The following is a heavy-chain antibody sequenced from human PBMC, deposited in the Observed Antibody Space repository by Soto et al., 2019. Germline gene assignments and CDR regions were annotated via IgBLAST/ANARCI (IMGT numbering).Heavy chain of an antibody. V-gene: IGHV3-23*01. CDR2: ISGSGGST. Sequence: EVQLLESGGGLVQPGGSLRLSCAASGFTFSSYAMSWVRQAPGKGLEWVSAISGSGGSTYYADSVKGRFTISRDNSKNTLYLQMNSLRAEDTAVYYCAKDTGSGRYYYYYMDVWGKGTTVTVSS. CDR3: AKDTGSGRYYYYYMDV. D-gene: IGHD6-19*01. J-gene: IGHJ6*03. CDR1: GFTFSSYA.